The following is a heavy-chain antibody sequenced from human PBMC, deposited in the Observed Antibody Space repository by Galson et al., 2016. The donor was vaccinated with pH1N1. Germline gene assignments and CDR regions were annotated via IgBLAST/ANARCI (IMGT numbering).Heavy chain of an antibody. D-gene: IGHD7-27*01. Sequence: SVKVSCKASGYTFTAYSIYWLRQAPGQGLEWMGWVDPKSGGTHLAQTFQGSVTMTSDTSTYTAFLEVRNLISDDTAMYYCARGWGARGLDSWGQGTLVTASS. CDR1: GYTFTAYS. V-gene: IGHV1-2*02. CDR2: VDPKSGGT. CDR3: ARGWGARGLDS. J-gene: IGHJ4*02.